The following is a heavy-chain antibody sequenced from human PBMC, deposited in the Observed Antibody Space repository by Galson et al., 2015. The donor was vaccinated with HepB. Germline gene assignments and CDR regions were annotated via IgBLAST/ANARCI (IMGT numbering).Heavy chain of an antibody. CDR1: GFTLSSYA. CDR2: ISGSGGST. J-gene: IGHJ4*02. V-gene: IGHV3-23*01. Sequence: SLRLSCAASGFTLSSYAMSWVRQAPGKGLEWVSAISGSGGSTYYADSVKGRFTISRDNSKNTLYPQMNSLRAEDTAVYYCAKDSDSSGYYSFGSHDYWGQGTLVTVSS. D-gene: IGHD3-22*01. CDR3: AKDSDSSGYYSFGSHDY.